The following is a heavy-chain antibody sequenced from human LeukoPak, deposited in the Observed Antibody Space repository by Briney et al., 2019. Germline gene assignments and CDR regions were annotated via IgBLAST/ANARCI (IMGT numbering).Heavy chain of an antibody. Sequence: ASVKVSCKASGYTFTSYSMHWVRQAPGQRLEWMGWINAGNGNTKFSQKFQGRVTITRNTSASTAYMELSSLRSEDTAVYYCARFLGGSYGMDVWGQGTTVTVSS. CDR3: ARFLGGSYGMDV. CDR2: INAGNGNT. CDR1: GYTFTSYS. V-gene: IGHV1-3*01. J-gene: IGHJ6*02. D-gene: IGHD1-26*01.